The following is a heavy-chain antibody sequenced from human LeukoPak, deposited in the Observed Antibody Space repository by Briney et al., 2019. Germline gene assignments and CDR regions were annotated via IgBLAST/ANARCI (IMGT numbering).Heavy chain of an antibody. Sequence: PGGSLRLSCAASGFTFHSSEMNWVRQAPGKGLEWVSYISKNIYTTYYADSVKGRFTISRDNARNSLYLQMNSLRAEDTAIYYCTRDPGYTGSPIDSWGQGTLVTVSS. CDR2: ISKNIYTT. CDR1: GFTFHSSE. J-gene: IGHJ4*02. D-gene: IGHD2-2*02. V-gene: IGHV3-48*03. CDR3: TRDPGYTGSPIDS.